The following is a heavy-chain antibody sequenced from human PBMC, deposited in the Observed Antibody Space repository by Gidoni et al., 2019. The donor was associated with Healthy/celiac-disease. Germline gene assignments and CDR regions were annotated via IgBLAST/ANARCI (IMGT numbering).Heavy chain of an antibody. J-gene: IGHJ3*02. CDR3: AGHLLTPYAFDI. V-gene: IGHV4-31*03. Sequence: QVQLQESGPGLVKPSPTLSLPCPFSGGSISSGGYYWSWLRQHPGKGLEWIGYIYYSGSTYYNPSLKSRVTISVDTSKNQFSLKLSSVTAADTAVYYCAGHLLTPYAFDIWGQGTMVTVSS. D-gene: IGHD3-9*01. CDR1: GGSISSGGYY. CDR2: IYYSGST.